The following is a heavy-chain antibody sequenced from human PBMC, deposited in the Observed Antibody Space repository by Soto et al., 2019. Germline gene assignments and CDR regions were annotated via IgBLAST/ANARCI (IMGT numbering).Heavy chain of an antibody. D-gene: IGHD6-19*01. Sequence: EVQLVESGGGLVQPGGSLKLSCAASGFTFSGSAMHWVRQASGKGLEWVGRIRSKANTYATAYAASVKGRFTISRDDLKNTAYLQMNSLKTEDTAVYYCTIPYALAVAGDRYYYYGMDVWGQGTTVTVSS. CDR3: TIPYALAVAGDRYYYYGMDV. J-gene: IGHJ6*02. V-gene: IGHV3-73*02. CDR1: GFTFSGSA. CDR2: IRSKANTYAT.